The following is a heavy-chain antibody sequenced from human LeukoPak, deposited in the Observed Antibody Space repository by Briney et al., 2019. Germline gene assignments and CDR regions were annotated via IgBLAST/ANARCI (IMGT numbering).Heavy chain of an antibody. CDR1: GFTFSNYD. CDR3: AKDIYCTSDRCLTGFDY. Sequence: PGGSLRLSCTASGFTFSNYDINWVRQAPGKGLEWVSSISSGSSYIYYADSVKGRFTISRDNDKNSVYLQMNSLRAEDTAIYYCAKDIYCTSDRCLTGFDYWGRGTLVTVSS. D-gene: IGHD2-8*02. CDR2: ISSGSSYI. J-gene: IGHJ4*02. V-gene: IGHV3-21*04.